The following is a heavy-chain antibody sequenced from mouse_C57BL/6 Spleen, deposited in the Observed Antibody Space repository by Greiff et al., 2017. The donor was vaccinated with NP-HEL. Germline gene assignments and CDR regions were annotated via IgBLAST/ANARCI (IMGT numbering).Heavy chain of an antibody. Sequence: EVQLQESGPVLVKPGASVKMSCKASGYTFTDYYMNWVKQSHGKSLEWIGVINPYNGGTSYNQKFKGKATLTVDKSSSTAYMELNSLTSEDSAVYYCARSDYYGSSLYAMDYWGQGTSVTVSS. V-gene: IGHV1-19*01. CDR1: GYTFTDYY. CDR3: ARSDYYGSSLYAMDY. J-gene: IGHJ4*01. D-gene: IGHD1-1*01. CDR2: INPYNGGT.